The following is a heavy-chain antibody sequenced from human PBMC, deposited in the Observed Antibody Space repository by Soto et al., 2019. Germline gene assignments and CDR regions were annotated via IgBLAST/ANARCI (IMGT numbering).Heavy chain of an antibody. CDR2: IYHSGST. D-gene: IGHD3-22*01. Sequence: PSETLSLTCAVSGGSISSGGYSWSWIRQPPGKGLEWIGYIYHSGSTYYNPSLKSRVTISVDRSKNQFSLKLSSVTAADTAVYYCARAIDSSDYYLDYWGQGTLVTVSS. CDR3: ARAIDSSDYYLDY. V-gene: IGHV4-30-2*01. J-gene: IGHJ4*02. CDR1: GGSISSGGYS.